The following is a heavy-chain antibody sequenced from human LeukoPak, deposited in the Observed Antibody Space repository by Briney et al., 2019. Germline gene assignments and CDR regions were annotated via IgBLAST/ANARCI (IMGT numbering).Heavy chain of an antibody. J-gene: IGHJ3*02. V-gene: IGHV5-51*01. CDR2: IYPGDSDT. CDR3: ARPAIAAAGSGFDI. Sequence: GESLKISCQGSGYIFTTYWIAWVRQMPGKGLEWMGIIYPGDSDTRYSPSFQGQVTISADKSISTAYLQWSSLKASDTAIYYSARPAIAAAGSGFDIWGQGTMVTVSS. D-gene: IGHD6-13*01. CDR1: GYIFTTYW.